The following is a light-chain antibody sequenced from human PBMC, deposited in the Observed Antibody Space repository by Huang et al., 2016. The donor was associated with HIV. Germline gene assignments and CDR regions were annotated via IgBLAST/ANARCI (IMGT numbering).Light chain of an antibody. CDR2: DAS. CDR3: QQYDNVYT. V-gene: IGKV1-33*01. Sequence: DIPMTQSPSSVSASVGDRVTITCKASQDIRKYLNWYQQKPGKAPKRLIYDASTLEKGVPSRFSGNGSGTEFTFTISSLQPEDIATYFCQQYDNVYTFGQGTKLEI. J-gene: IGKJ2*01. CDR1: QDIRKY.